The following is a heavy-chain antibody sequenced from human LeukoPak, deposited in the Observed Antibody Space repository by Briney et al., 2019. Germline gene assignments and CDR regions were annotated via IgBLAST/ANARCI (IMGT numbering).Heavy chain of an antibody. J-gene: IGHJ4*02. V-gene: IGHV3-21*01. D-gene: IGHD5-12*01. Sequence: GSLRLSCAASGFTFSSYNMNWVRQAPGKGLEWVSSITDTTDDIYYADSVKGRFTISRDNAKNSLFPQMNSLRAEDTAVYYCARDLGYNGYESSFDYWGQGTLVTVSS. CDR2: ITDTTDDI. CDR1: GFTFSSYN. CDR3: ARDLGYNGYESSFDY.